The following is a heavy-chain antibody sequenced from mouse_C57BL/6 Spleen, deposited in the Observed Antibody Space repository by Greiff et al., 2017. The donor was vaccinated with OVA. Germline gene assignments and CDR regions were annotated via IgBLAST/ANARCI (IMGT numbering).Heavy chain of an antibody. CDR3: ARLLTGAAGYFDV. V-gene: IGHV1-50*01. CDR2: IDPSDSYT. CDR1: GYTFTSYW. Sequence: QVQLQQPGAELVKPGASVKLSCKASGYTFTSYWMQWVKQRPGQGLEWIGEIDPSDSYTNYNQKFKGKATLTVDTSSSTAYMQLSSLTSEDSAVYDYARLLTGAAGYFDVWGTGTTVTVSS. J-gene: IGHJ1*03. D-gene: IGHD4-1*01.